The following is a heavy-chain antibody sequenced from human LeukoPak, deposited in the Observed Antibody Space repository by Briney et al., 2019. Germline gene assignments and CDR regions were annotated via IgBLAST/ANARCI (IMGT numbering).Heavy chain of an antibody. CDR3: ARDMGYCSSSNCYTYYLDY. V-gene: IGHV3-48*03. J-gene: IGHJ4*02. D-gene: IGHD2-2*01. CDR1: GFIFSSYE. Sequence: GGSLRLSCAASGFIFSSYEMNWVRQAPGKGLEYISYISGGSNLIIYADSVKGRFTISRDNAKNSLYLQMNSLRGEDTAVYYCARDMGYCSSSNCYTYYLDYWGQGTLVTVSS. CDR2: ISGGSNLI.